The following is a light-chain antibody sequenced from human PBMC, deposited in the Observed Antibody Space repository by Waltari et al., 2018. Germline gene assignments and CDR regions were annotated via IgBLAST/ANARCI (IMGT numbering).Light chain of an antibody. Sequence: QSALTQPASVSESPGQSITIPCTGPSSDIGSYNYVFWYQQHPGKAPKLMISDVTNRPSGVSNRFSGSKSGNTASLTISGLQAEDEADYYCTSYTSSNTWVFGGGTKLTVL. J-gene: IGLJ3*02. CDR3: TSYTSSNTWV. V-gene: IGLV2-14*03. CDR2: DVT. CDR1: SSDIGSYNY.